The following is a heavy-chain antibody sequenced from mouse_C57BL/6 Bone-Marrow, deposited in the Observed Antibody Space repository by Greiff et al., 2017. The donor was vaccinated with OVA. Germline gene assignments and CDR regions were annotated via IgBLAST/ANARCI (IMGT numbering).Heavy chain of an antibody. CDR3: GRRDCGVLFDN. CDR2: IHPNSGST. CDR1: GYTFTSYW. D-gene: IGHD1-1*02. J-gene: IGHJ2*01. Sequence: VQLQQPGAELVKPGASVKLSCKASGYTFTSYWMHWVKQRPGQGLEWIGMIHPNSGSTNYNEKFKSKATLTVDKSSSTAYMQLSSLTSEDSAVYYCGRRDCGVLFDNWGPSTTLPLSS. V-gene: IGHV1-64*01.